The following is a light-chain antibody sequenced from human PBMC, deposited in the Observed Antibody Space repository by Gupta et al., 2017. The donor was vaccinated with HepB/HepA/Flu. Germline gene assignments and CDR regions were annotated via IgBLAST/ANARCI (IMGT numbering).Light chain of an antibody. Sequence: EIVLTQSPGTLSLSPGERATLSCRASQSFSNNYLAWYQQKPGQAPRILIYGASSRATGIPDRFSGSGSGTEFTLTISRLEPEDFAVYYCQHEGKLPCTFGQGTKMDI. CDR3: QHEGKLPCT. V-gene: IGKV3-20*01. CDR1: QSFSNNY. CDR2: GAS. J-gene: IGKJ2*02.